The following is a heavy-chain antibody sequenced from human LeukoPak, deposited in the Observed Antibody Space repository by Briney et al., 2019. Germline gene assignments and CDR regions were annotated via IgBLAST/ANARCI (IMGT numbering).Heavy chain of an antibody. CDR1: GFTFSSYW. CDR3: ARKHYGSGSYFLDY. CDR2: IKQDGSEK. Sequence: PGGSLRLSCAASGFTFSSYWMSWVRQAPGKGLEWVANIKQDGSEKYYVDSVKGRFTISRDNAKNSPYLQMNSLRAEDTAVYYCARKHYGSGSYFLDYWGQGTLVTVSS. V-gene: IGHV3-7*03. D-gene: IGHD3-10*01. J-gene: IGHJ4*02.